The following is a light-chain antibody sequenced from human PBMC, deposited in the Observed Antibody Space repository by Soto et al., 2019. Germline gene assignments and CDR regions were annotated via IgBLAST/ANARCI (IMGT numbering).Light chain of an antibody. J-gene: IGKJ5*01. Sequence: ILLTQSPAILSLPAGERATITCRAGQPIGTWLAWNQQKPGQAPRLLIYVASDSDTGVPARFSGSGSGTEFTLTISSLEPEDFAAYYCQQRSVWPITFGQGTRLEIK. V-gene: IGKV3-11*01. CDR2: VAS. CDR3: QQRSVWPIT. CDR1: QPIGTW.